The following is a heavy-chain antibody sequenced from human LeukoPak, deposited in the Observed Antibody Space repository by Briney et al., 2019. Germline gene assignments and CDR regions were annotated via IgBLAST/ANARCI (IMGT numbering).Heavy chain of an antibody. Sequence: PSETLSLTCAVYGGSFSGYYWSWLRQPPGKGLEWIGEINHSGSTNYNPSLKSRVTISVDTSKNQFSLKLSSVTAADTAVYYCARHPPYSSGWYGLDYWGQGTLVTVSS. V-gene: IGHV4-34*01. CDR2: INHSGST. CDR3: ARHPPYSSGWYGLDY. J-gene: IGHJ4*02. D-gene: IGHD6-19*01. CDR1: GGSFSGYY.